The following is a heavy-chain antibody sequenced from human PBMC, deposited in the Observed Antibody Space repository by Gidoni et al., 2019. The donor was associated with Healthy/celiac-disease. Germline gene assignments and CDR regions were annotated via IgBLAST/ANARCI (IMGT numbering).Heavy chain of an antibody. Sequence: QVQLVQSGAEVKKPGASVKVSCKASGYTFTRYDINWVRQATGQGLKWMGWMNPNSGNTGYAQKFQGRVTMTRNTSISTAYMELSSLRSEDTAVYYCARAGTMVRGVIDYYYYYGMDVWGQGTTVTVSS. D-gene: IGHD3-10*01. J-gene: IGHJ6*02. CDR2: MNPNSGNT. V-gene: IGHV1-8*01. CDR3: ARAGTMVRGVIDYYYYYGMDV. CDR1: GYTFTRYD.